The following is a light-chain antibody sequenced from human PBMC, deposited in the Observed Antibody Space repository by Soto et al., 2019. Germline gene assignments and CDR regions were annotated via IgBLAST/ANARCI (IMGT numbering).Light chain of an antibody. CDR1: SSDVGGCNY. CDR2: EVS. V-gene: IGLV2-8*01. Sequence: QSALTQPPSASGSPGQSVTISCTGTSSDVGGCNYVSWYQQHPGKAPKFMIYEVSKRPSGVPDRFSGSKSGNTASLTVSGLQAEDEADDYCSSYVGSNNLVFGGGTKLTVL. CDR3: SSYVGSNNLV. J-gene: IGLJ2*01.